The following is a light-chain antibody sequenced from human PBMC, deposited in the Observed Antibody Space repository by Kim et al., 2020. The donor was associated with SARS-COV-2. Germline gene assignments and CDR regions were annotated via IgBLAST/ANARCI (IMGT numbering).Light chain of an antibody. V-gene: IGKV1-27*01. CDR2: AAS. Sequence: SLSASVGDRVTITCRASQDITSYLAWYQQRPGKVPSLLIYAASALQSGVPSRFSASGSGTDFTLTISSLQPEDVATYYCQNYNSAFGQGTRLEIK. CDR3: QNYNSA. CDR1: QDITSY. J-gene: IGKJ5*01.